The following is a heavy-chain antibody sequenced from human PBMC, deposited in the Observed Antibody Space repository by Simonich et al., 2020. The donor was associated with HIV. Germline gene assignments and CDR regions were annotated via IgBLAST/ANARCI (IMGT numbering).Heavy chain of an antibody. J-gene: IGHJ6*03. CDR2: INHSGNT. D-gene: IGHD3-9*01. CDR1: GGSFSGYY. V-gene: IGHV4-34*01. Sequence: QVHLQQWGAGLLKPSETLSLTCAVYGGSFSGYYWNWIRQPPGKGLEWIGEINHSGNTDYNSSLKDRVTISVDTSKNQFSLRLSSVTAADTAVYYCARRRILTTYYFRDYYYYMDVWGEGTTVTVSS. CDR3: ARRRILTTYYFRDYYYYMDV.